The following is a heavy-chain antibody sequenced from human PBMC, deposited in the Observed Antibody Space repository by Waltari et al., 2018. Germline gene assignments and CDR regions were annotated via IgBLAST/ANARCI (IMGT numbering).Heavy chain of an antibody. J-gene: IGHJ4*02. V-gene: IGHV4-34*01. CDR2: INHSGST. Sequence: QVQLQQGGAGLLKPSETLSLTCAVYGGSFSGYYWSWIRQPPGKGLEWIGEINHSGSTNYNPSLKSRVTISVDTSKNQFSLKLRSVTAADTAVYYCARGSYGDYVRPYYFAYWGQGTLVTVSS. D-gene: IGHD4-17*01. CDR1: GGSFSGYY. CDR3: ARGSYGDYVRPYYFAY.